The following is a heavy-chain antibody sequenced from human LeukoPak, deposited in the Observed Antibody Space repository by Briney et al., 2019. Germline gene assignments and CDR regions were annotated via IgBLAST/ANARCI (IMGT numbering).Heavy chain of an antibody. D-gene: IGHD4-17*01. Sequence: ASVRVFCRASGYTFTGYYMHGVRQAPGQGLEWMGWINPKRDGTNYAQTFQGRVTMTRDTSISTAYMELSRLRSDDTAVYYCARGTVIAVDYWGQGTLVTASS. V-gene: IGHV1-2*02. CDR3: ARGTVIAVDY. CDR1: GYTFTGYY. CDR2: INPKRDGT. J-gene: IGHJ4*02.